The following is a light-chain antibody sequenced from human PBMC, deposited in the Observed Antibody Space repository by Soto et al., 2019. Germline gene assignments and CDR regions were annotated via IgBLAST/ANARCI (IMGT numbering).Light chain of an antibody. J-gene: IGKJ1*01. CDR3: QQYGSSSST. CDR2: GAS. CDR1: QSVSKPY. Sequence: VLTQSPGTLSLSPGERSPLSCRASQSVSKPYVAWYQHIPGQTPRLLSYGASSRATGIPDRFSGSGSGTDFTLTITRLEPEDVAVYYCQQYGSSSSTFGQGTKVDIK. V-gene: IGKV3-20*01.